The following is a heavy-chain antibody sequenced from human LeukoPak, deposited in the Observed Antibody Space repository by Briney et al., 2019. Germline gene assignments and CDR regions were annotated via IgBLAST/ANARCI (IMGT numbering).Heavy chain of an antibody. J-gene: IGHJ4*02. CDR2: IYYGGST. CDR1: GGSISSGGYY. V-gene: IGHV4-31*03. CDR3: ARGTGMVVTAIRDRYYFDY. Sequence: PSQTLSLTCTVSGGSISSGGYYWSWIRQHPGKGLEWIGYIYYGGSTYYNPSLKSRVTISVDTSKNQFPLKLSSVTAADTAVYYCARGTGMVVTAIRDRYYFDYWGQGTLVTVSS. D-gene: IGHD2-21*02.